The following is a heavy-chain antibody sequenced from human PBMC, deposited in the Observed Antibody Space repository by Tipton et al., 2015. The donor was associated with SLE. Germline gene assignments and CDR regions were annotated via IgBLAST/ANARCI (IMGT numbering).Heavy chain of an antibody. V-gene: IGHV4-59*01. CDR1: GGSISTYY. CDR2: IYYTGST. J-gene: IGHJ3*01. CDR3: VGAGPQITFFGVVPTLFDV. D-gene: IGHD3-3*01. Sequence: TLSLTCTVSGGSISTYYWSWIRQPPGKGLEWIGYIYYTGSTNYNPSLKSRVTISVDTAKNQFSLTLSSVTAADTAVYYCVGAGPQITFFGVVPTLFDVWGRGTLVTVSS.